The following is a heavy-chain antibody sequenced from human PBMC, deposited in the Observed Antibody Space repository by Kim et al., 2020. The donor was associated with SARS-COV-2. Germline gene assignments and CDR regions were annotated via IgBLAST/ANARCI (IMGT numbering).Heavy chain of an antibody. CDR1: GDSVSSNSAA. D-gene: IGHD3-22*01. J-gene: IGHJ6*02. Sequence: SQTLSLTCVISGDSVSSNSAAWNWIRQSPSRGLEWLGRTYYRSKWYNDYAVSVKSRITINPDTSKNQFSLQLNSVTPEDTAVYYCARGYFYDSSGYRPTRYYYGMDVLGPGTTVTVSS. V-gene: IGHV6-1*01. CDR2: TYYRSKWYN. CDR3: ARGYFYDSSGYRPTRYYYGMDV.